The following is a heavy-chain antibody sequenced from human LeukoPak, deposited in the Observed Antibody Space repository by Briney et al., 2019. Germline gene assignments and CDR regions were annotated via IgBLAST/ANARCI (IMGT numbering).Heavy chain of an antibody. CDR1: GFTFSSYW. Sequence: GGSLRLSCAASGFTFSSYWMSWVRQAPGKGLEWVANIKQDGSEKYYVDSVKGRFTISRDNAKNSLYLQMNSLRAEDTAVYYCARDNYDFWSGYYSPFYYYYYMDVWGKGTTVTVSS. CDR2: IKQDGSEK. D-gene: IGHD3-3*01. J-gene: IGHJ6*03. V-gene: IGHV3-7*01. CDR3: ARDNYDFWSGYYSPFYYYYYMDV.